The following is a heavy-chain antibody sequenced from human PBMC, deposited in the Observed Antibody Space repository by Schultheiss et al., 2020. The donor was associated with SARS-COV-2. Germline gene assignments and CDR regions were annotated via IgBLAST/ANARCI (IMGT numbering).Heavy chain of an antibody. CDR2: INHSGST. D-gene: IGHD3-10*01. CDR3: ARESVGGNFDY. CDR1: GGSFSGYY. V-gene: IGHV4-34*09. J-gene: IGHJ4*02. Sequence: SETLSLTCAVYGGSFSGYYWSWIRQPPGKGLEWIGEINHSGSTDYNPSLKSRVTISVDTSKNQFSLKLSSVTAADTAVYYCARESVGGNFDYWGQGTLVTVSS.